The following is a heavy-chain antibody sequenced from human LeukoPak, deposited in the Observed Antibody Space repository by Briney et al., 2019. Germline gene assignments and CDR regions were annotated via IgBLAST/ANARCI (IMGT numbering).Heavy chain of an antibody. CDR1: GFTFSSYT. D-gene: IGHD3-10*01. Sequence: GGSLRLSCAASGFTFSSYTIHWVRQPPGKGLEWVAVISFDGSNKYYADSVKGRFTISRDNSKNTLYLQMNSLRAEDTAVYYCARGRTMVRGVHFDYWGQGTLVTVSS. V-gene: IGHV3-30-3*01. J-gene: IGHJ4*02. CDR3: ARGRTMVRGVHFDY. CDR2: ISFDGSNK.